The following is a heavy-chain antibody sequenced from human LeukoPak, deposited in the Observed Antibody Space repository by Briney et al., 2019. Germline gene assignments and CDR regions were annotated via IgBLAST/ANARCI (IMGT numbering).Heavy chain of an antibody. CDR2: MNTNNGNT. Sequence: ASLKVSCKASGYTFSTYGINWVRQAPGQGLEWMGWMNTNNGNTNYAQKFQGRVTMTRDTSTSTAYLELRSLGSDDTAVYYCARKGCFDNCYLFDYWGQGTLVTVSS. CDR3: ARKGCFDNCYLFDY. V-gene: IGHV1-18*01. CDR1: GYTFSTYG. J-gene: IGHJ4*02. D-gene: IGHD1-20*01.